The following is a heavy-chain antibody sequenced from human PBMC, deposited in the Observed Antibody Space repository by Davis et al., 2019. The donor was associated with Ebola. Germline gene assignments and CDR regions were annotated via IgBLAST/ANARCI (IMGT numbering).Heavy chain of an antibody. CDR3: ARGWGYGDCLDY. Sequence: ASVKVSCKASGYSFIGNYIHWVRQAPGQGLEWMGRINPNSGGTDYAQNFQGRVTMTRDTSITTAHMELKRLRSDDTAVYYCARGWGYGDCLDYWGQGTLVTVSS. CDR2: INPNSGGT. CDR1: GYSFIGNY. V-gene: IGHV1-2*06. J-gene: IGHJ4*02. D-gene: IGHD4-17*01.